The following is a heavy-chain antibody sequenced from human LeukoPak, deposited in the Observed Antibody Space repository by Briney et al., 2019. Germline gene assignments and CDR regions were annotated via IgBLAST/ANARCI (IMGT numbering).Heavy chain of an antibody. V-gene: IGHV3-53*01. J-gene: IGHJ4*02. D-gene: IGHD3-10*01. CDR1: GFTVSSNY. Sequence: GGSLRLSCAASGFTVSSNYMSWVRQAPGKGLESVSVIYSGGSTYYADSVRGRFTISRDNSKNMLYLQMNSLRAEDTAVYYCARGVARYYGSGSYDYWGQGTLVTVSS. CDR2: IYSGGST. CDR3: ARGVARYYGSGSYDY.